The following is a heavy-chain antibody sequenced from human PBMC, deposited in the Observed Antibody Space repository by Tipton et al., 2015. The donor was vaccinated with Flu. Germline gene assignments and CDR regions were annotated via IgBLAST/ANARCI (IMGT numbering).Heavy chain of an antibody. CDR1: GFTFSSYA. Sequence: SLRLSCAASGFTFSSYAMHWVRQAPGKGLEWVSYISSSGSTIYYADSVKGRFTISRDNAKNSLYLQMNSLRAEDTAVYYCARDLYYGSGRGFFDYWGQGTLVTVSS. J-gene: IGHJ4*02. CDR3: ARDLYYGSGRGFFDY. CDR2: ISSSGSTI. V-gene: IGHV3-48*03. D-gene: IGHD3-10*01.